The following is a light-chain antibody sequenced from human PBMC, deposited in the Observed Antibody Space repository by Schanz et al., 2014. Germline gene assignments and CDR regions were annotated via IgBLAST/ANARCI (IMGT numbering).Light chain of an antibody. CDR3: QQYNNWPRT. CDR1: QSVDSGY. J-gene: IGKJ1*01. CDR2: GAS. V-gene: IGKV3-15*01. Sequence: IVLTQSPVTLSLSPGQRATLSCRTSQSVDSGYLVWYQQKPGQSPRLLIYGASTRATGIPARFSGSGSGTEFTLTISSLQSEDFAVYYCQQYNNWPRTFGQGTKVEIK.